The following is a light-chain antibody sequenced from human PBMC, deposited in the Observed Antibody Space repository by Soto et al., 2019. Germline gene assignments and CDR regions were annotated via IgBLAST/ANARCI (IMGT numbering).Light chain of an antibody. J-gene: IGKJ4*01. CDR3: QQCRNWPLT. Sequence: EIVMTQSPANLSVSPGEGATLSCKASQNVYNNLAWYQQRPGQPPRLLIYDASTRATGISARFSGSGYGTEFTLTISILQSEDFAVYFCQQCRNWPLTFGGGTKVEIK. CDR1: QNVYNN. V-gene: IGKV3-15*01. CDR2: DAS.